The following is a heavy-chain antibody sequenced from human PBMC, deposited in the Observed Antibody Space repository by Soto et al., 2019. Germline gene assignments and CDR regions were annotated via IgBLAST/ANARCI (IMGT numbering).Heavy chain of an antibody. CDR3: ARDGDDGFFDY. CDR1: GGSISSYY. Sequence: SETLSLTCTVSGGSISSYYWSWIRQPPGKGLEWIGYIYYSGSTNYNPSLKSRVTISVDTSKNQFSLKLSSVTAADTAVYYCARDGDDGFFDYWGQGTLVTVSS. D-gene: IGHD7-27*01. V-gene: IGHV4-59*01. J-gene: IGHJ4*02. CDR2: IYYSGST.